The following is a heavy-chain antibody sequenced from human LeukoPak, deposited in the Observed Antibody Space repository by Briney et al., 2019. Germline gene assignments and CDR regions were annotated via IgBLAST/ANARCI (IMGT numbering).Heavy chain of an antibody. V-gene: IGHV3-48*03. CDR2: IRSRGSTI. CDR1: VFTFSIYE. CDR3: ARAGQELPSTAWFDA. D-gene: IGHD1-26*01. Sequence: PGGAPRLSCAAPVFTFSIYEINWVRPAPGEGLGGVSYIRSRGSTIYYADPVKGRFTISRDNAKNSLSLQMNSLRAEDTAVYYCARAGQELPSTAWFDAWGQGTLVTVSS. J-gene: IGHJ5*02.